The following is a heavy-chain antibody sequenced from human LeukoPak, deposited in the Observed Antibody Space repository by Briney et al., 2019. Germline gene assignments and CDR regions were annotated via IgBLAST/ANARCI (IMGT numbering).Heavy chain of an antibody. CDR3: ARYSSSWYYYYYMDV. CDR2: INHSGST. Sequence: PSETLSLTCTVSGGSVSSSSYYWGWIRQPPGKGLEWIGEINHSGSTNYNPSLKSRVTISVDTSKNQFSLKLSSVTAADTAVYYCARYSSSWYYYYYMDVWGKGTTVTVSS. J-gene: IGHJ6*03. D-gene: IGHD6-13*01. CDR1: GGSVSSSSYY. V-gene: IGHV4-39*07.